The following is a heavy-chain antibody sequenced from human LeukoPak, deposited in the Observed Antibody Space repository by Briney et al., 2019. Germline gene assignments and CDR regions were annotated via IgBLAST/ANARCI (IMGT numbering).Heavy chain of an antibody. J-gene: IGHJ4*02. CDR2: IYYSGST. CDR3: AEVRFLDQFEL. V-gene: IGHV4-39*01. CDR1: GGSISSSSYY. Sequence: PSETLSLTCTVSGGSISSSSYYWGWIRQPPGKGLEWIGSIYYSGSTYYNPSLKSRVTISVDTSKNQFSLKVNSVTAAETAVYYCAEVRFLDQFELWGQGTLVTVSS. D-gene: IGHD3-3*01.